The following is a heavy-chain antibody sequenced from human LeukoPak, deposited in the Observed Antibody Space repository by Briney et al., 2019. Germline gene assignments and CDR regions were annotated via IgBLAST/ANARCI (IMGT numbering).Heavy chain of an antibody. CDR3: ARDRGKSYSGYDY. V-gene: IGHV4-31*03. CDR2: ISYSGST. CDR1: GGSISSGGYY. D-gene: IGHD5-12*01. Sequence: PSATLSLTCTVSGGSISSGGYYWSWIRQHPGKGLEWLEYISYSGSTYYNPSLKSRVTISVDTSKNQFSLKLSSVTAADTAVYYCARDRGKSYSGYDYWGQGTLVTVSS. J-gene: IGHJ4*02.